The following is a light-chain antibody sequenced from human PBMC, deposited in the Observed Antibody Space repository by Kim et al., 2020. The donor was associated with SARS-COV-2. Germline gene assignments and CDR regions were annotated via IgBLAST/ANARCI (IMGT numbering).Light chain of an antibody. J-gene: IGLJ3*02. CDR2: DSS. Sequence: SYELTQPLSVSVALGQTAKISCEGSNLGSKNVHWYQHKSGQAPMMVIYDSSNRPSGIPERISGSNSGNTATLSISSAQAGDEADYYCQVWDSSTVFGGGTHLTVL. CDR3: QVWDSSTV. V-gene: IGLV3-9*01. CDR1: NLGSKN.